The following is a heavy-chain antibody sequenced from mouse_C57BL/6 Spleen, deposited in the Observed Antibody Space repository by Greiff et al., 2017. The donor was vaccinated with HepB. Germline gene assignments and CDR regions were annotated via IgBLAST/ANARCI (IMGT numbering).Heavy chain of an antibody. V-gene: IGHV1-54*01. CDR2: INPGSGGT. CDR1: GYAFTNYL. Sequence: VKLMESGAELVRPGTSVKVSCKASGYAFTNYLIEWVKQRPGQGLEWIGVINPGSGGTNYNEKFKGKATLTADKSSSTAYMQLSSLTSEDSAVYFCARSLNWDVGAMDYWGQGTSVTVSS. CDR3: ARSLNWDVGAMDY. D-gene: IGHD4-1*01. J-gene: IGHJ4*01.